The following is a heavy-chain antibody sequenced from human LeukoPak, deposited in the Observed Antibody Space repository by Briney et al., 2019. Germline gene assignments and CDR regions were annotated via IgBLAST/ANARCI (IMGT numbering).Heavy chain of an antibody. Sequence: ASVKVSCKASGYTFTGYYMHWVRQAPGQGLEWMGWINPNSGGTNYAQKFQGRVTMTRDTSISTAYMELSRLRSDDTAVYYCARSDSSSWLRPFDYCGQGTLVTVSS. J-gene: IGHJ4*02. CDR3: ARSDSSSWLRPFDY. CDR2: INPNSGGT. CDR1: GYTFTGYY. D-gene: IGHD6-13*01. V-gene: IGHV1-2*02.